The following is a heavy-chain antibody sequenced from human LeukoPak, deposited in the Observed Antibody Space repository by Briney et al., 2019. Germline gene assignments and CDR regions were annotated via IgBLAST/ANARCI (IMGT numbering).Heavy chain of an antibody. CDR3: ARLTRLDYDSSGYFGFDY. CDR1: DGSFSGYY. D-gene: IGHD3-22*01. CDR2: INHSGST. V-gene: IGHV4-34*01. Sequence: SETLSLTCAVYDGSFSGYYWSWIRQPPGKGLEWIGDINHSGSTNYNPSLKSRVTISLDTSKNQFSLRLSSVTAADTAVYYCARLTRLDYDSSGYFGFDYWGQGTLVTVSS. J-gene: IGHJ4*02.